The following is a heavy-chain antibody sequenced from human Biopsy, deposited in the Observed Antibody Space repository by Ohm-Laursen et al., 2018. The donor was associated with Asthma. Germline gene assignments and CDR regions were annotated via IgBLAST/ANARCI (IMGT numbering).Heavy chain of an antibody. CDR1: GYTFSSYQ. Sequence: SVKVSCKVSGYTFSSYQMHWVRQAPGQGLEWLGMIKHISEYAQKFQGRVTITRDTSASTAYMELSSLRSEDTAVYYCARTYYDFLTGQVNDAFAIWGQGTMVTVSS. CDR2: IKHISE. D-gene: IGHD3-9*01. J-gene: IGHJ3*02. CDR3: ARTYYDFLTGQVNDAFAI. V-gene: IGHV1-46*01.